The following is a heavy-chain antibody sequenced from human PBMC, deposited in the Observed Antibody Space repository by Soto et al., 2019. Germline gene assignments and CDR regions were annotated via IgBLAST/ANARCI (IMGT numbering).Heavy chain of an antibody. J-gene: IGHJ4*02. CDR1: GYSFSNFD. D-gene: IGHD3-3*01. Sequence: QVRLVQSGTEVKNPGASVKVSCMVSGYSFSNFDINWVRQATGQGLEWMGWMSPKNGDVGYAQKFQGRVTMTSNNSINTAYMELSNLRPEDTAVYYCVRPWRYWGQGSPVTV. V-gene: IGHV1-8*02. CDR3: VRPWRY. CDR2: MSPKNGDV.